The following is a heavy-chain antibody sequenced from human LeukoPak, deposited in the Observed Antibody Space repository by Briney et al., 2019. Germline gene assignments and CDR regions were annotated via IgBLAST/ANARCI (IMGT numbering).Heavy chain of an antibody. Sequence: PGGSLRLSCAASGFTFSSYWMSWVRQAPGKGLEWVAYIKQDGSEKYYVDSVKGRFTISRDNAKNSLYLQMNSLRAEDTAVYYCAREKHSISWPTLFDYWGQGTLVTVYS. CDR3: AREKHSISWPTLFDY. CDR2: IKQDGSEK. V-gene: IGHV3-7*04. J-gene: IGHJ4*02. D-gene: IGHD6-13*01. CDR1: GFTFSSYW.